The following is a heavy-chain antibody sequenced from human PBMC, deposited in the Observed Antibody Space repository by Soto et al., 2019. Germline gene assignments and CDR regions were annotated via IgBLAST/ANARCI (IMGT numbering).Heavy chain of an antibody. V-gene: IGHV4-39*01. CDR1: GGSIKNTGAN. CDR3: ATHTSGSRNGPHT. CDR2: VYYTGTP. Sequence: QLQLQESGPGLVKPSETLSLTCTVSGGSIKNTGANWGWVRQPPGKGLEWIGSVYYTGTPYYNPALQSRVTIAIDTSKNHYALGVNSVAAADTAVYYCATHTSGSRNGPHTWGQGTLVTVSS. J-gene: IGHJ5*02. D-gene: IGHD1-26*01.